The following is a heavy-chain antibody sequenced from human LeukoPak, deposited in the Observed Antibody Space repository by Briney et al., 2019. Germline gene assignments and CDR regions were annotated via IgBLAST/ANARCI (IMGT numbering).Heavy chain of an antibody. CDR2: INHSGST. J-gene: IGHJ4*02. V-gene: IGHV4-34*01. CDR3: ARGGYWTFDY. Sequence: PSETLSLTCAVHGGSFSGYYWTWIRQPPGKGLEWIGEINHSGSTNYNPPLKSRITISVDTSKNQFSLILSSVTAADTAVYYCARGGYWTFDYWGQGTLVTVSS. CDR1: GGSFSGYY. D-gene: IGHD2-8*02.